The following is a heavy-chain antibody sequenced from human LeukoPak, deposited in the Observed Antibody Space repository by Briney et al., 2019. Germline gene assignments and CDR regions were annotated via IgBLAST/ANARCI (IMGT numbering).Heavy chain of an antibody. Sequence: GSSVKVSCKASGGTFSSYAISWVRQAPGQGLEWMGRIIPIFGTANYAQKFQGRVTITTDESTSTAYMELSSLRSEDTAVYYCASVSSSSSYYYYYMDVWGKGTTVTVSS. CDR2: IIPIFGTA. CDR3: ASVSSSSSYYYYYMDV. V-gene: IGHV1-69*05. J-gene: IGHJ6*03. CDR1: GGTFSSYA. D-gene: IGHD6-6*01.